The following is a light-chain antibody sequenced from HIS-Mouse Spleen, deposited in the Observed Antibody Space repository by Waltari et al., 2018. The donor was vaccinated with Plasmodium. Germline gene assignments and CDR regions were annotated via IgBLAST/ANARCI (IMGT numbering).Light chain of an antibody. V-gene: IGKV3-15*01. CDR3: QQYNNWSFT. CDR2: GAS. CDR1: QSFSSN. Sequence: LVMTQSPATLSVSPGARATLSCRASQSFSSNLAWYQQKPGQAPRLLIYGASTRATGIPARFSGSGSGTEFTLTISSLQSEDFAVYYCQQYNNWSFTFGPGTKVDIK. J-gene: IGKJ3*01.